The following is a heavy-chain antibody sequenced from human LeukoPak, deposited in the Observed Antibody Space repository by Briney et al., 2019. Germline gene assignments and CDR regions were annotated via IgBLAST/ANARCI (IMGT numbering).Heavy chain of an antibody. Sequence: GGSLRLSCAASGFTFSSYGMHWVRQAPGKGLEWVAVISYDGSNKYYADSVKGRFTISRDNSKNTLYLQMNSLRAEDTAVYYCAKDREVTTNYYGMDVWGQGTTVTVSS. J-gene: IGHJ6*02. CDR1: GFTFSSYG. CDR3: AKDREVTTNYYGMDV. D-gene: IGHD2-21*02. CDR2: ISYDGSNK. V-gene: IGHV3-30*18.